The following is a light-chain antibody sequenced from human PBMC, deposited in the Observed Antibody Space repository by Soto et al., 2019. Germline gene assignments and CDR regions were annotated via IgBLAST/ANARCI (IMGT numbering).Light chain of an antibody. CDR1: STDVGTYNL. CDR2: EGN. CDR3: YSYAGTRTYV. V-gene: IGLV2-23*01. J-gene: IGLJ1*01. Sequence: QSALTQPASVSGSLGQSITISCTGTSTDVGTYNLVSWYQQRPGKAPKLVIYEGNRRPSGVSNRFSGSKSGNTASLTISGLQAEDEGDYYCYSYAGTRTYVFGTGTKVTVL.